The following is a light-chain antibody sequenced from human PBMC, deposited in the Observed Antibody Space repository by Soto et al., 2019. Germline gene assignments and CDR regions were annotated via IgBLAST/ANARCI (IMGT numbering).Light chain of an antibody. CDR3: QQYDKIPPT. CDR2: DAS. CDR1: QDITNY. V-gene: IGKV1-33*01. Sequence: DIQMTQSPSSLTASVGDSVTITCQASQDITNYLNWYQQKPGKAPKLLIYDASNLEPGVPSRFSGRESGTDFIFSSSSRQPEDTATYYCQQYDKIPPTFGQGTRLDI. J-gene: IGKJ5*01.